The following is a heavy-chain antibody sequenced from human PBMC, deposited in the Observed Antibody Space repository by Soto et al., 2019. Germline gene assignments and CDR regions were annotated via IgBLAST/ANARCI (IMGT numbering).Heavy chain of an antibody. V-gene: IGHV3-48*02. CDR3: ARSPPIAAALAFDP. CDR1: GFTFSSYS. D-gene: IGHD6-13*01. Sequence: GGSLRLSCAASGFTFSSYSMNWVRQAPGKGLEWVSYISSSSTIYYADSVKGRFTISRDNAKNSLYLQMNSLRDEDKAVYYCARSPPIAAALAFDPWGQGTLVTVSS. J-gene: IGHJ5*02. CDR2: ISSSSTI.